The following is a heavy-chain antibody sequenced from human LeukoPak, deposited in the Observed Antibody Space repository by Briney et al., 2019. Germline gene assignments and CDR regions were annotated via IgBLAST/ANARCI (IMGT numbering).Heavy chain of an antibody. Sequence: SETLSLTCTVSGGSISSSSYYWGWIRQPPGKGLEWIGSIYHSGSTYYKPTLKTRVTISVDTSKNQFSLTLSSVTAADTAVYYCARSWYSATYLDYWGQGTLVTVSS. V-gene: IGHV4-39*01. CDR3: ARSWYSATYLDY. D-gene: IGHD1-26*01. CDR1: GGSISSSSYY. J-gene: IGHJ4*02. CDR2: IYHSGST.